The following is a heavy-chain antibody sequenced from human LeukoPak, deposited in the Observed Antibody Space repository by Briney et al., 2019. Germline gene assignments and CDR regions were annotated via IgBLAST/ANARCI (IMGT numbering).Heavy chain of an antibody. CDR2: NT. D-gene: IGHD3-3*01. Sequence: PSETLSLTCTVSGGSISSSSYYWDWIRQPPGKGLQWIVYNTYYNPSLKSRVTISLHTSKNQFSLKLTSVTAADTAVYYCARAILTPSGYVWHFDLWGRGSLVTVSS. V-gene: IGHV4-31*03. CDR1: GGSISSSSYY. J-gene: IGHJ2*01. CDR3: ARAILTPSGYVWHFDL.